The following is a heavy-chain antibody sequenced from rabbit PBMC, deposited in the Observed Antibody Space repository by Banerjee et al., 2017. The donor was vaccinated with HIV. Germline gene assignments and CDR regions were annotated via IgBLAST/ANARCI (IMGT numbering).Heavy chain of an antibody. V-gene: IGHV1S45*01. Sequence: QEQLVESGGGLVQPGGSLKLSCKASGSTLSRYYICWVRQAPGKGLEWIACIGTGSGTTYYASWAKGRFTISSTSSSTVTLQMTSLTAADTATYFCARGGVIGWNLNLWGQGTLVTVS. D-gene: IGHD1-1*01. CDR2: IGTGSGTT. CDR3: ARGGVIGWNLNL. CDR1: GSTLSRYY. J-gene: IGHJ4*01.